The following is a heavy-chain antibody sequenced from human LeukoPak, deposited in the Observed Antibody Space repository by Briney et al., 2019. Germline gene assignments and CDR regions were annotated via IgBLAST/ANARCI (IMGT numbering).Heavy chain of an antibody. V-gene: IGHV3-23*01. CDR3: AKDKRYCGGDCYGLYFDH. Sequence: GVSLRLSCAASGFTFSSYAMSWVRQAPGKGLEWVSAINGSGGSTYYADSVKGRFTISRDNSKNTLYLQMNSLGDEDTAVYYCAKDKRYCGGDCYGLYFDHWGQGTLVPVSS. J-gene: IGHJ4*02. CDR2: INGSGGST. D-gene: IGHD2-21*02. CDR1: GFTFSSYA.